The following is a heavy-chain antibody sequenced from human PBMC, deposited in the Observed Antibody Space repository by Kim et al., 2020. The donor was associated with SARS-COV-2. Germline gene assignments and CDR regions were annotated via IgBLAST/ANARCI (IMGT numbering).Heavy chain of an antibody. V-gene: IGHV5-51*01. CDR3: AREGGILWFGEGGVYQEGSTNWFDP. D-gene: IGHD3-10*01. CDR1: GYSFTSYW. CDR2: IYPGDSDT. J-gene: IGHJ5*02. Sequence: GESLKISCKGSGYSFTSYWIGWVRQMPGKGLEWMGIIYPGDSDTRYSPSFQGQVTISADKSISTAYLQWSSLKASDTAMYYCAREGGILWFGEGGVYQEGSTNWFDPWGQGTLVTVSS.